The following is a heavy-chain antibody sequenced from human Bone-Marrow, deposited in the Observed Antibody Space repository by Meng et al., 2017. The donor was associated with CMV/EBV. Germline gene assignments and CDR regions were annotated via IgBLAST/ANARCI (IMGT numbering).Heavy chain of an antibody. CDR1: GFTFSSYA. V-gene: IGHV3-23*03. Sequence: GESLKISCAASGFTFSSYAMSWVRQAPGKGLEWVSVIYSGGSSTYYADSVKGRFTISRDNSKNTLYLQMNSLRAEDTAVCYCAKHADEYQLHYWGQGTLVTVSS. D-gene: IGHD2-2*01. CDR3: AKHADEYQLHY. J-gene: IGHJ4*02. CDR2: IYSGGSST.